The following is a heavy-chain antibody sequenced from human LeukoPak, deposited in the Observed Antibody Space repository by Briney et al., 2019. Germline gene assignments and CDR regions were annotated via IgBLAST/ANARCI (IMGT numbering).Heavy chain of an antibody. V-gene: IGHV3-23*01. CDR2: IRGGTT. Sequence: PGGSLRLSCAASGFTFSTYGMNWVRQAPGKGLEWVSGIRGGTTNYADSVKGRFTISRDNSKNTLYLQMTSLRAEDTAVYYCAKGTYCSGANCYPSVYYYYYIDVWGKGTTVTVSS. CDR3: AKGTYCSGANCYPSVYYYYYIDV. D-gene: IGHD2-15*01. CDR1: GFTFSTYG. J-gene: IGHJ6*03.